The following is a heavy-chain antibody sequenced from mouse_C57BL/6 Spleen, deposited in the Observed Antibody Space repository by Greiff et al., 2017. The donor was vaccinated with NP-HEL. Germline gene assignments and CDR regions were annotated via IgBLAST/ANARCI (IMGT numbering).Heavy chain of an antibody. CDR3: ARGGFAY. Sequence: QVHVKQSGPELVKPGASVKLSCKASGYTFTSYDINWVKQRPGQGLEWIGWIYPRDGSTKYNEKFKGKATLTVDTSSSTAYMELHSLTSEDSAVYFCARGGFAYWGQGTLVTVSA. CDR2: IYPRDGST. J-gene: IGHJ3*01. CDR1: GYTFTSYD. V-gene: IGHV1-85*01.